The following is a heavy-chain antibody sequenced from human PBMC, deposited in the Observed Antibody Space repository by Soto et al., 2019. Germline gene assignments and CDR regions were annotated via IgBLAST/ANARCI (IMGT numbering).Heavy chain of an antibody. D-gene: IGHD1-26*01. CDR2: ISASGGST. CDR1: GFTFSSYA. CDR3: AKVGWSGSYRFDY. V-gene: IGHV3-23*01. J-gene: IGHJ4*02. Sequence: EVQLLESGGGLVQPGASLRLSCAASGFTFSSYAMSWVRQAPGKGLEWVSAISASGGSTYYADSVKGRFTISRDNSKNKLYLQMNSLRAEDTAVYYCAKVGWSGSYRFDYWGQGTLVTVSS.